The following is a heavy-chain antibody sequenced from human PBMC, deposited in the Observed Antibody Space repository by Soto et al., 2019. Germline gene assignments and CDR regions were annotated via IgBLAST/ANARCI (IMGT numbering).Heavy chain of an antibody. CDR3: ARREFQGPIDY. V-gene: IGHV4-28*01. CDR1: GYSISSSNW. D-gene: IGHD3-10*01. Sequence: PSETLSLTCAVSGYSISSSNWWGWIRQPPGKGLEWIGYIYYSGTTYYNPSLKSRVTMSVDTSKNQFSLKLTSVTAVDTAVYYCARREFQGPIDYWGQGTLVTVSS. CDR2: IYYSGTT. J-gene: IGHJ4*02.